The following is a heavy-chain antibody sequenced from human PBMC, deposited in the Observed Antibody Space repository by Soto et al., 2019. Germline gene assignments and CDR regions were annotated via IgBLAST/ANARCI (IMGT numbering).Heavy chain of an antibody. CDR1: GGSVSSGSYY. CDR3: ASFRSSIAARPGDY. V-gene: IGHV4-61*01. D-gene: IGHD6-6*01. Sequence: PSETLSLTCTVSGGSVSSGSYYWSCIRQPPGKGLEWIGYIYYSGSTNYNPSLKSRVTISVDTSKNQFSLKLSSVTAADTAVYYCASFRSSIAARPGDYWGQGTLVTVSS. J-gene: IGHJ4*02. CDR2: IYYSGST.